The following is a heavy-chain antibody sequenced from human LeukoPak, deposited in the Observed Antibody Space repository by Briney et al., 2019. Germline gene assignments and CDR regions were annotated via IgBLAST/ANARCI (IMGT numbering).Heavy chain of an antibody. D-gene: IGHD5-24*01. CDR3: ARRNTIMVAGLDY. J-gene: IGHJ4*02. Sequence: GASVKVSCKASGYTFTSYDINWVRQATGQGLEWMGWMNPNSGNTGYAQKFQGRGTMTRNTSISTAFMELSSLRSEDTAVYYCARRNTIMVAGLDYWGQGTLVTVSS. V-gene: IGHV1-8*01. CDR2: MNPNSGNT. CDR1: GYTFTSYD.